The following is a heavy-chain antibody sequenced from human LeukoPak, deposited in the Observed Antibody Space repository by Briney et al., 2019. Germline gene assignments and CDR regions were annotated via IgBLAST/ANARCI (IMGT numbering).Heavy chain of an antibody. V-gene: IGHV4-34*01. Sequence: SETLSLTCAVYGGSFSGYYWSWIRQPPGKGLECIGEINHSGSTNYNPSLKSRVTISVDTSKNQFSLKLSSVTAADTAVYYCARLGAYDYVWGSYRHPGRLDYWGQGTLVTVSS. J-gene: IGHJ4*02. D-gene: IGHD3-16*02. CDR1: GGSFSGYY. CDR2: INHSGST. CDR3: ARLGAYDYVWGSYRHPGRLDY.